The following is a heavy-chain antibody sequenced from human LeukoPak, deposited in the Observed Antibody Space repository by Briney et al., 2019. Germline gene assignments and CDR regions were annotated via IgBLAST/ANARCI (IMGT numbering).Heavy chain of an antibody. CDR3: ARDTPTGYYDSSWYFDY. J-gene: IGHJ4*02. CDR1: GYTFTSYY. D-gene: IGHD3-22*01. CDR2: INPSGGST. V-gene: IGHV1-46*01. Sequence: ASVKVSCKASGYTFTSYYMHWVRQAPGQGLEWMGIINPSGGSTSYAQKFQGRVTMTRDTSTSTVYMELSSLRPEDTAVYYCARDTPTGYYDSSWYFDYWGQGTLVTVSS.